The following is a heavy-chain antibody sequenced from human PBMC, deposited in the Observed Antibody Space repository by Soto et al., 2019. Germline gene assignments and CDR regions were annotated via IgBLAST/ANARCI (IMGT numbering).Heavy chain of an antibody. CDR1: GFTFRNYA. Sequence: EVQLLESGGGLVQPGGSLRLSCAASGFTFRNYAMSWVRQAPGKGLEWVSGTTGSGDHTYYADSVKGRFTISKDNSKNTLYLQMNTLRAEDTAVYYCAKERGIVVPSGLDVWGQGTTVTVSS. D-gene: IGHD3-22*01. V-gene: IGHV3-23*01. J-gene: IGHJ6*02. CDR2: TTGSGDHT. CDR3: AKERGIVVPSGLDV.